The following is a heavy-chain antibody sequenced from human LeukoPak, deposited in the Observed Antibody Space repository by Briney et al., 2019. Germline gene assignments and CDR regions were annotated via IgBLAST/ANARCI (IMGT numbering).Heavy chain of an antibody. CDR1: GGSISSGSYY. J-gene: IGHJ6*02. V-gene: IGHV4-61*02. Sequence: SQTLSLTCTVSGGSISSGSYYWSWIRQPAGKGLEWIGRIYTSWSTNYHPSLKSRVTISVDTSKNQFSLKLSSVTAADTAVYYCARNIAARTDYYYGMDVWGQGTTVTVSS. D-gene: IGHD6-6*01. CDR2: IYTSWST. CDR3: ARNIAARTDYYYGMDV.